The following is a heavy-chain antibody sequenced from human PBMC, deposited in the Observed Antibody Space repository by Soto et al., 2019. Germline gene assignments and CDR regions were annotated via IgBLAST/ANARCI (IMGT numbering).Heavy chain of an antibody. CDR3: ARSGGQLWLSWNYCYYMDV. CDR1: GGSISSYY. Sequence: SETLSLTCTVSGGSISSYYWSWIRQPPGKGLEWIGYIYYSGSTNYNPSLKSRVTISVDTSKNQFSLKLSSVTAADTAVYYCARSGGQLWLSWNYCYYMDVWGKGTTVTVSS. J-gene: IGHJ6*03. CDR2: IYYSGST. D-gene: IGHD5-18*01. V-gene: IGHV4-59*01.